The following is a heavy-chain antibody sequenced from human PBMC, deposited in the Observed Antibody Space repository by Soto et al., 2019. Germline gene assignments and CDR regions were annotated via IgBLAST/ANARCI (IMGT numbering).Heavy chain of an antibody. D-gene: IGHD5-18*01. CDR3: SRAPSAYSRGYGMDV. J-gene: IGHJ6*01. CDR1: GGSISRYY. Sequence: SGTLSLTCTVSGGSISRYYWSWIRQPPGKGLEWIGYVYYSGTTNYNPSLRSRVTISVDTSNNQFSLRLSSVTAADTAVYYCSRAPSAYSRGYGMDVWGQGTTVTVSS. CDR2: VYYSGTT. V-gene: IGHV4-59*01.